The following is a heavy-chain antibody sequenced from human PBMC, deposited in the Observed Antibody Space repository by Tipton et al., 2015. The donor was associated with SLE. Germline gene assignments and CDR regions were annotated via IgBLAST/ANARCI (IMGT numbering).Heavy chain of an antibody. Sequence: LRLSCTVSGVSINSFYWSWIRQPPGKGLEWIGYIYYSGRNNYNPSLKTRVTMSVDTSKSQFSLKLTSVTAADTAVYYCARDPKYWGQGTLVIVSS. CDR1: GVSINSFY. J-gene: IGHJ4*02. CDR3: ARDPKY. CDR2: IYYSGRN. V-gene: IGHV4-59*12.